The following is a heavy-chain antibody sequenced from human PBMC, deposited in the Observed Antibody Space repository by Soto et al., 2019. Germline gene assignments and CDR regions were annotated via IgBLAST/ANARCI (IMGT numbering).Heavy chain of an antibody. D-gene: IGHD2-15*01. CDR3: AATRGYCSGGSCYSENAFDI. CDR2: MNPNSGNT. J-gene: IGHJ3*02. V-gene: IGHV1-8*01. CDR1: GYTFTSYD. Sequence: ASVKVSCKASGYTFTSYDINWVRQATGQGLEWMGWMNPNSGNTGYAQKFQGRVTMTRNTSISTAYMELSSLRSEDTAVYYCAATRGYCSGGSCYSENAFDIWGQGTMVTVS.